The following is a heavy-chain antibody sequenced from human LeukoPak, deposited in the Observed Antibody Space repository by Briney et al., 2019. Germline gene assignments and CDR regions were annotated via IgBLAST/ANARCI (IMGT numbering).Heavy chain of an antibody. CDR3: ARGNPSLFGSDWYPFDY. CDR2: MYTSGST. Sequence: SQTLSLTCTVSGNSISSGSYFWTWIRQPPGKGLEWIGRMYTSGSTKYNPSLKSRVTISVDTSQNQFSLKLSSVAAADTAVYYCARGNPSLFGSDWYPFDYWGQGILVTVSS. J-gene: IGHJ4*02. D-gene: IGHD6-19*01. V-gene: IGHV4-61*02. CDR1: GNSISSGSYF.